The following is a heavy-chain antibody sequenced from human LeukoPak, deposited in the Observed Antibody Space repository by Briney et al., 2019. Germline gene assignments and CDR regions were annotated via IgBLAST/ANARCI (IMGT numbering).Heavy chain of an antibody. CDR3: ARYDFWSGSEEDAFDI. J-gene: IGHJ3*02. D-gene: IGHD3-3*01. Sequence: AGGSLRLSFAASGFTFSSYAMHWVRQAPGKGLEWVAVISYDGSNKYYADSVKGRFTISRDNSKNTLYLQMNSLRAEDTAVYYCARYDFWSGSEEDAFDIWGQGTMVTVSS. CDR2: ISYDGSNK. V-gene: IGHV3-30-3*01. CDR1: GFTFSSYA.